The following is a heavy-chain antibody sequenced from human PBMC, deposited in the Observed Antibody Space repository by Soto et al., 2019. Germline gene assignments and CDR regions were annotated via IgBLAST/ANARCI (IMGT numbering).Heavy chain of an antibody. CDR2: ISSSGSTI. J-gene: IGHJ4*02. CDR1: GFTFSDYY. D-gene: IGHD3-3*01. Sequence: QVQLVESGGGLVKPGGSLRLSCAASGFTFSDYYMSWIRQAPGKGLEWVSYISSSGSTIYYAVSVKGRFTISRDNAKNSLYLPMNSLRAEDKAVYYCARDTSHESITIFGAVIIQHYFDYWGQGTLVTVSS. V-gene: IGHV3-11*01. CDR3: ARDTSHESITIFGAVIIQHYFDY.